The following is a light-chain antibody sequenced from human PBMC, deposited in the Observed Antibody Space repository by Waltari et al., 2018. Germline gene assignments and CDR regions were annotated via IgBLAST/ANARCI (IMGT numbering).Light chain of an antibody. CDR3: QQYYDTPRT. CDR2: WAS. Sequence: DIVMTQSPDSLAVSLGERATINGKSSETVLYSSDNNNYLAWYQQKLGQPPKLLIYWASTRAAGVPNRFSGSGSGTDVTLTISSLQAEDVAVYYCQQYYDTPRTFGQGTRVEIK. CDR1: ETVLYSSDNNNY. J-gene: IGKJ1*01. V-gene: IGKV4-1*01.